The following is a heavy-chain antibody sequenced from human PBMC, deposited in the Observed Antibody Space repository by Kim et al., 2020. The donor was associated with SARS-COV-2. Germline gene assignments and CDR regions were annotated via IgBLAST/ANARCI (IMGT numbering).Heavy chain of an antibody. J-gene: IGHJ4*02. V-gene: IGHV1-8*01. CDR3: ARALRTINAFDF. Sequence: GDAQKFQGRVTMTRNTSISTAYMELSSLRSDDTAVYYCARALRTINAFDFWGQGTLVTVSS.